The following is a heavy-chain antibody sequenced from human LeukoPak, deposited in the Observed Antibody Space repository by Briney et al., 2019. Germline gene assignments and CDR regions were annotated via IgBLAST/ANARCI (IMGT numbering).Heavy chain of an antibody. V-gene: IGHV4-4*07. Sequence: SETLSLTCTVSGGSISSYYWNWIRQPAGKGLEWIGRIYTSGSTNYNPSLKSRVTMPVDASKKQFSLKLSSVTAADTAVYYCARAYNSGWYDYWGQGTLVTVSS. CDR3: ARAYNSGWYDY. CDR1: GGSISSYY. J-gene: IGHJ4*02. D-gene: IGHD6-19*01. CDR2: IYTSGST.